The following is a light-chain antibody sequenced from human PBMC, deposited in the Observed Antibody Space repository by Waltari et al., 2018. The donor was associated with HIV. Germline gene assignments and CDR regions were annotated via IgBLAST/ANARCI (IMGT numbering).Light chain of an antibody. CDR2: WVS. CDR3: SSYAGSNTDVV. V-gene: IGLV2-8*01. Sequence: HSALPPPPTSPGSPAQPVTISCTGTSSDDADSNHVLSHQQPPGHAPNPILSEYQHRPGKAPKLVIYWVSKRPSGVPDRFSVSKCGNTASLPVSGLHAEDEADYSCSSYAGSNTDVVFGGGTKLTVL. J-gene: IGLJ2*01. CDR1: SSDDADSNH.